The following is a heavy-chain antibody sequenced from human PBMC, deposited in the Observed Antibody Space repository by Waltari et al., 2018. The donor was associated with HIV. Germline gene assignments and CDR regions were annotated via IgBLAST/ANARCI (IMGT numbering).Heavy chain of an antibody. D-gene: IGHD3-10*01. CDR3: TREVESSSGY. CDR1: GGSISSSGYH. Sequence: QLQESGPGLVRPSETLSLTCTVSGGSISSSGYHWAWIRQPPGKGLEWIASIYYTGITYYSPSLKSRVTISVDTSKNQFSLKVNSVTAADTAVYYCTREVESSSGYWGQGTLVTVSS. V-gene: IGHV4-39*07. CDR2: IYYTGIT. J-gene: IGHJ4*02.